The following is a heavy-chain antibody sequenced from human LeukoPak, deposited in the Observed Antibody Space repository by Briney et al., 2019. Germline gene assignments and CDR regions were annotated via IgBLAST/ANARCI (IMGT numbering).Heavy chain of an antibody. Sequence: PSETLSLTCTVSGGSVSSGSYYWSWIRQPPGKGLEWIGYIYYSGSTNYNPSLKSRVTISVDKSKNQFSLKLSSVTAADTAVYYCARITMIPYYFDYWGQGTLVTVSS. J-gene: IGHJ4*02. CDR3: ARITMIPYYFDY. CDR2: IYYSGST. D-gene: IGHD3-22*01. CDR1: GGSVSSGSYY. V-gene: IGHV4-61*01.